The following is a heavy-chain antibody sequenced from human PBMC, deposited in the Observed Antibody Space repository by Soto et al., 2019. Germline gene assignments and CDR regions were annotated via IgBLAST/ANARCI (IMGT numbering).Heavy chain of an antibody. CDR2: IRSKAYGGTT. Sequence: EVQLVESGGGLVKPGRSLRLSCTASGFTFGDYAMSWFRQAPGKGLEWVGFIRSKAYGGTTEYAASVKGRFTISRDDSKSIAYLQMNSLKTEDIAVYYCTREFYGDYGSDAFDIWGQGTMVTVSS. CDR1: GFTFGDYA. CDR3: TREFYGDYGSDAFDI. D-gene: IGHD4-17*01. J-gene: IGHJ3*02. V-gene: IGHV3-49*05.